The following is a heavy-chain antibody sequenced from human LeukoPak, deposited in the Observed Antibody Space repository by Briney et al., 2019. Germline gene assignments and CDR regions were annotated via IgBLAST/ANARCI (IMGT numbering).Heavy chain of an antibody. D-gene: IGHD3-9*01. V-gene: IGHV4-39*01. CDR2: IYYSGST. CDR3: ATNYDILTGYYTIYNY. Sequence: SETLSLTCAVSGGSISSSSYYWGWIRQPPGKGLEWIGSIYYSGSTYYNPSLKSRVTISVDTSKNQFSLKLSSVTAADTAVYYCATNYDILTGYYTIYNYWGQGTLVTVSS. CDR1: GGSISSSSYY. J-gene: IGHJ4*02.